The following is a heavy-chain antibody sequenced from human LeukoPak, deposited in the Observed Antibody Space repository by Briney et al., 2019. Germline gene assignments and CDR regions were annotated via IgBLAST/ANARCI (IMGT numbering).Heavy chain of an antibody. Sequence: PSETLSLTCTVSGGSISSSSYYWGWIRQPPGKGLEWIGSIYYSGSTYYNPSLKSRVTISVDTSKNQFSLKLSSVTAADTAVYYCVRLGYSGYDYYFDYWGQGTLVTVSS. CDR1: GGSISSSSYY. CDR3: VRLGYSGYDYYFDY. D-gene: IGHD5-12*01. J-gene: IGHJ4*02. V-gene: IGHV4-39*01. CDR2: IYYSGST.